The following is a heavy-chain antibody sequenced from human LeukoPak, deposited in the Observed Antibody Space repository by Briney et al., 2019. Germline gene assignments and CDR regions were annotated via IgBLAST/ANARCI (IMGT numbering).Heavy chain of an antibody. Sequence: SETLSLTCAVYGVSFSGYYWSWIRQPPGKGLEWIGEINHSGSTNYNPSLKSRVTISVDTSKNQFSLKLSSVTAADTAVYYCARRMGNYYFDYWGQGTLVTVSS. J-gene: IGHJ4*02. CDR1: GVSFSGYY. V-gene: IGHV4-34*01. CDR2: INHSGST. CDR3: ARRMGNYYFDY. D-gene: IGHD7-27*01.